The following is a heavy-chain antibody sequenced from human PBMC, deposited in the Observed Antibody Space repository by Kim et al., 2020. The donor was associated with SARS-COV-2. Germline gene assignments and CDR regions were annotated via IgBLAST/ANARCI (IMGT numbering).Heavy chain of an antibody. Sequence: GGSLRLSCAASGFTFNIFAMNWVRQAPGKGLEWVSGISDDGANTYYSYPVRGRFTISRDNSKRIVYLQMNSLRAGDTAVYYCAKEGAADLYYFDSWGQGTLVTVSS. D-gene: IGHD6-25*01. CDR1: GFTFNIFA. CDR3: AKEGAADLYYFDS. J-gene: IGHJ4*02. CDR2: ISDDGANT. V-gene: IGHV3-23*01.